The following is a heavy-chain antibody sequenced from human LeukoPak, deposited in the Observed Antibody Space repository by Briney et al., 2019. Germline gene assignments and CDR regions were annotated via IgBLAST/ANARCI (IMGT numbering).Heavy chain of an antibody. CDR3: ASGGWLRIFDY. J-gene: IGHJ4*02. V-gene: IGHV4-34*01. CDR1: LGSFSGYY. CDR2: INHSGST. Sequence: SETLSLTCALSLGSFSGYYWSWIRQPPGKGLEWIGEINHSGSTNYNPSLKSRVTISVDTSKNQFSLKLSSVTAADTAVYYCASGGWLRIFDYWGQGTLVTVSS. D-gene: IGHD5-12*01.